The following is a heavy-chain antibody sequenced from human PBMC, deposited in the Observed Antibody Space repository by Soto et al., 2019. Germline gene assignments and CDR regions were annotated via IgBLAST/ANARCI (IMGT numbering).Heavy chain of an antibody. CDR2: IDPSDSYT. Sequence: PGESLKISCKGSGYSFTSYWISWVRQMPGKGLEWMGRIDPSDSYTNYSPSFQGHVAISADKSISTAYLQWSSLKASDTAMYYCAGLDFWSGYSPLERSYYYYGMDVWGQGTTVTVSS. CDR1: GYSFTSYW. J-gene: IGHJ6*02. D-gene: IGHD3-3*01. V-gene: IGHV5-10-1*01. CDR3: AGLDFWSGYSPLERSYYYYGMDV.